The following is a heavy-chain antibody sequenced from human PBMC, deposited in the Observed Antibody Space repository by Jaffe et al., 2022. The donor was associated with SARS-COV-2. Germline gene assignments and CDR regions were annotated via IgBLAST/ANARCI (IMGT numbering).Heavy chain of an antibody. Sequence: QVQLVQSGAEVKKPGASVKVSCKASGYTFTSYAMHWVRQAPGQRLEWMGWINAGNGNTKYSQKFQGRVTITRDTSASTAYMELSSLRSEDTAVYYCARGGYCSSTSCYGMNWFDPWGQGTLVTVSS. CDR1: GYTFTSYA. CDR3: ARGGYCSSTSCYGMNWFDP. D-gene: IGHD2-2*01. CDR2: INAGNGNT. J-gene: IGHJ5*02. V-gene: IGHV1-3*01.